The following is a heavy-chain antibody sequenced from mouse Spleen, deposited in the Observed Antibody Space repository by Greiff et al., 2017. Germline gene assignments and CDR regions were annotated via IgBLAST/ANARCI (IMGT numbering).Heavy chain of an antibody. CDR3: ARRAVVPYWYFDV. Sequence: VQLVESGAELARPGASVKLSCKASGYTFTSYGISWVKQRTGQGLEWIGEIYPRSGNTYYNEKFKGKAALTADKSSSTAYMELRSLTSEDSAVYFCARRAVVPYWYFDVWGTGTTVTVSS. CDR1: GYTFTSYG. CDR2: IYPRSGNT. V-gene: IGHV1-81*01. D-gene: IGHD1-1*01. J-gene: IGHJ1*03.